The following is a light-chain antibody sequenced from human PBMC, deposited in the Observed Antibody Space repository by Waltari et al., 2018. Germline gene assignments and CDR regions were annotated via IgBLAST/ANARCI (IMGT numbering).Light chain of an antibody. Sequence: DVQRTQSPSTLSASVGDRVTLTCRASQGISTWVAWYQKKPGTPPRLLIYKASSVESGVPSRFSGSGSGTEFTLTISSLQPDDSAIYYCQQYNTYYLSFGGGTKVEI. V-gene: IGKV1-5*03. CDR1: QGISTW. CDR3: QQYNTYYLS. CDR2: KAS. J-gene: IGKJ4*01.